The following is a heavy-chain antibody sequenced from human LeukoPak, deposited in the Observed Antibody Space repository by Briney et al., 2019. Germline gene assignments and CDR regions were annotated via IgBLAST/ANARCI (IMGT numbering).Heavy chain of an antibody. CDR2: IYTSGST. CDR1: GGSISSGSYY. J-gene: IGHJ3*02. Sequence: PSGTLSLTCTVSGGSISSGSYYWSWIRQPAGKGLEWIGRIYTSGSTNYNPSLKSRVTISVDTSKNQFSLKLSSVTAADTAVYYCARDVPPMALRYFGDAFDIWGQGTMVTVSS. V-gene: IGHV4-61*02. CDR3: ARDVPPMALRYFGDAFDI. D-gene: IGHD3-9*01.